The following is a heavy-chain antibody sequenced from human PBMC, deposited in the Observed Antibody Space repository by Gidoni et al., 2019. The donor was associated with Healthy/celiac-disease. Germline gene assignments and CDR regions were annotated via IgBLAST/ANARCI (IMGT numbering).Heavy chain of an antibody. CDR3: ARVGLRGGLDY. J-gene: IGHJ4*02. CDR2: ISSSSSTI. V-gene: IGHV3-48*01. D-gene: IGHD3-3*01. CDR1: GFTFSSYS. Sequence: EVQLVESGGGLVQPGGSLRLSCAASGFTFSSYSMNGVRQAPGKGLEWVSYISSSSSTIYYADSVKGRFTISRDNAKNSLYLQMNSLRAEDTAVYYCARVGLRGGLDYWGQGTLVTVSS.